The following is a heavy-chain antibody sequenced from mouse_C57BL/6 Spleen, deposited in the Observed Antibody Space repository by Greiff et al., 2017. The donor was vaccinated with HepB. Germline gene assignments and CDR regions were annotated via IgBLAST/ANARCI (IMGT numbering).Heavy chain of an antibody. Sequence: QVQLKQSGPGLVQPSQSLSITCTVSGFSLTSYGVHWVRQSPGKGLEWLGVRWGGGSTDYNAAFMSRLSITKDNSKSPVFFTMNRLQAADTARYYCAKTTVVATYYAMDYWGQGTSVTVSS. D-gene: IGHD1-1*01. CDR3: AKTTVVATYYAMDY. CDR2: RWGGGST. CDR1: GFSLTSYG. J-gene: IGHJ4*01. V-gene: IGHV2-5*01.